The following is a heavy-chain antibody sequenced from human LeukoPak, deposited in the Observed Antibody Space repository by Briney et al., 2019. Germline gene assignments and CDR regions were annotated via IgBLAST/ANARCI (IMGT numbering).Heavy chain of an antibody. Sequence: QPGGSLRLSCAASGFTFSSYAMSWVRQAPGKGLEWVSAISGSGGSTYYADSVKGRFTISRDNSKNTLYLQMSSLRAEDTAVYYCAKDREGQWLVRILDYWGQGTLVTVSS. V-gene: IGHV3-23*01. CDR3: AKDREGQWLVRILDY. D-gene: IGHD6-19*01. CDR2: ISGSGGST. J-gene: IGHJ4*02. CDR1: GFTFSSYA.